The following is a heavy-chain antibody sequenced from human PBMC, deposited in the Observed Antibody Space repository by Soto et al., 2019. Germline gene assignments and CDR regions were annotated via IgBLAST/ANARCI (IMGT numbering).Heavy chain of an antibody. Sequence: QVQLVQSGAEVRQPASSVKVSCKTSGGTFSSYAISWVRQAPGQGLEWMGGIVPNVDTSTYAQKFQGSVTITADESTTTVYMELSSLRSDDTAVYYCVRVVAIPGYPDNWGQGTLVTVSS. CDR3: VRVVAIPGYPDN. CDR2: IVPNVDTS. CDR1: GGTFSSYA. J-gene: IGHJ4*02. D-gene: IGHD5-12*01. V-gene: IGHV1-69*12.